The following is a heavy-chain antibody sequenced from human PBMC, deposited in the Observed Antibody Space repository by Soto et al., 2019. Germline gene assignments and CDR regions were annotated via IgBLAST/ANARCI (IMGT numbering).Heavy chain of an antibody. CDR1: GGSISSYY. J-gene: IGHJ5*02. CDR3: ARDRGGGYCSGGSCYHNWFDP. CDR2: IYYSGST. D-gene: IGHD2-15*01. Sequence: SETLSLTCTVSGGSISSYYWSWIRQPPGKGLEWIGYIYYSGSTNYNPSLKSRVTISVDTSKNQFSLKLSSVTAADTAVYYCARDRGGGYCSGGSCYHNWFDPWGQGTLVTVSS. V-gene: IGHV4-59*01.